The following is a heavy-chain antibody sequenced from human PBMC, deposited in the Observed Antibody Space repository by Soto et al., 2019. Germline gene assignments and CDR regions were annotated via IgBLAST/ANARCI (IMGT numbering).Heavy chain of an antibody. CDR1: GYTFTSYD. V-gene: IGHV1-8*01. Sequence: QVQLVRSGAEVKKPGASVKVSCKASGYTFTSYDINWVRKATGQGLEWMGWMNPNSGNTGNAQKFQGRVTMTRNTSISTAYMELSRPRSEDSAVYYCARESGRFDPWGQGTLVTVSS. D-gene: IGHD6-25*01. CDR2: MNPNSGNT. J-gene: IGHJ5*02. CDR3: ARESGRFDP.